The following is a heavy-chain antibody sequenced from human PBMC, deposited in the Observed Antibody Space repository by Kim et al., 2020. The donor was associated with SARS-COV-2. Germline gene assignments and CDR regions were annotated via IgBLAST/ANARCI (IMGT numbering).Heavy chain of an antibody. CDR1: GYTFTSYY. CDR2: INPSGGST. D-gene: IGHD6-19*01. V-gene: IGHV1-46*01. CDR3: ARGVGPQGAKAVAGTWNWFDP. J-gene: IGHJ5*02. Sequence: ASVKVSCKASGYTFTSYYMHWVRQAPGQGLEWMGIINPSGGSTSYAQKFQGRVTMTRDTSTSTVYMELSSLRSEDTAVYYCARGVGPQGAKAVAGTWNWFDPWGQGTLVTVSS.